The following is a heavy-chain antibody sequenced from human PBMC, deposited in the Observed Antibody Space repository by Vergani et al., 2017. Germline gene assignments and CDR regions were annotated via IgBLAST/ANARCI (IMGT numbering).Heavy chain of an antibody. J-gene: IGHJ4*02. CDR2: IYYSGST. CDR1: GGSISSGGYY. CDR3: ARRGWGSSAGYFDY. D-gene: IGHD6-6*01. V-gene: IGHV4-31*03. Sequence: QVQLQESGPGLVKPSQTLSLTCTVSGGSISSGGYYWSWIRQHPGKGLEWMGYIYYSGSTYYNPSLKSRFPVSVDTSQNQFSLNLTSVTAADTAVYYCARRGWGSSAGYFDYWGQGTLVTVSS.